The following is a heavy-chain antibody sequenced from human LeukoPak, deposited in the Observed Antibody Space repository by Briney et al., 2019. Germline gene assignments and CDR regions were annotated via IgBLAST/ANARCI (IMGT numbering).Heavy chain of an antibody. V-gene: IGHV4-39*01. Sequence: SETLSLTCTVSGGSISSSSYYWGWIRQPPGRGLEWIGSIYYSGSTYYNPSLKSRVTISVDTSKNQLSLKLSSVTAADTALYYCARHDLHGGSWYYFAYWGQGTLVTVSS. CDR3: ARHDLHGGSWYYFAY. J-gene: IGHJ4*02. D-gene: IGHD6-13*01. CDR1: GGSISSSSYY. CDR2: IYYSGST.